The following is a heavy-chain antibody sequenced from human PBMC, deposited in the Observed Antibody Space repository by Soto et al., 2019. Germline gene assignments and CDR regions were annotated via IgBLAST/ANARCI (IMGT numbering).Heavy chain of an antibody. CDR1: GGSFSGYY. D-gene: IGHD4-17*01. Sequence: SETLSLTCAVYGGSFSGYYWTWIRQPPGTGLEWIGEINHSGSTNYNPSLKSRVTISVDTSKNQFSLKLTSVTAADTAVYYCARHNRQTTVTTTYTSYYHGMDVWGQGATVTVSS. CDR2: INHSGST. J-gene: IGHJ6*02. CDR3: ARHNRQTTVTTTYTSYYHGMDV. V-gene: IGHV4-34*01.